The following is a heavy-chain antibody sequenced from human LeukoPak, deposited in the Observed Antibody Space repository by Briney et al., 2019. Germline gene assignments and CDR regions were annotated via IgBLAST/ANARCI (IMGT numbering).Heavy chain of an antibody. V-gene: IGHV4-4*07. CDR1: GGSISSYC. Sequence: TSETLSLTCTVSGGSISSYCWSWIRQPAGKGLEWIGRIYTSGSTNYNPSLKSRVTMSVDTSKNQFSLKLSSVTAADTAVYYCAREVYYDILTGYPYYNYYYYYMDVWGKGTTVTISS. CDR3: AREVYYDILTGYPYYNYYYYYMDV. CDR2: IYTSGST. J-gene: IGHJ6*03. D-gene: IGHD3-9*01.